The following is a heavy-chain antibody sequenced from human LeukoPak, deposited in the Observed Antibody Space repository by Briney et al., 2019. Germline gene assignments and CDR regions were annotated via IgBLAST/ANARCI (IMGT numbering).Heavy chain of an antibody. Sequence: ASVKVSCKASGYVFSGYYIHWVRQAPGQGLEWMGWINPNSGGTNYAQKFQGRVTMTRDTSISTAYMELSRLRSDDTAVYYCWVVTAISFDYWGQGTLVTVSS. D-gene: IGHD2-21*02. CDR3: WVVTAISFDY. CDR2: INPNSGGT. CDR1: GYVFSGYY. J-gene: IGHJ4*02. V-gene: IGHV1-2*02.